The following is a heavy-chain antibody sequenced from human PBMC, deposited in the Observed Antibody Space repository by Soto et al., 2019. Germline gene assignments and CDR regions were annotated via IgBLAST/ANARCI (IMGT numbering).Heavy chain of an antibody. Sequence: QVQLQESGPGLVKPSQTLSLTCTVSGGSISSGGYYWSWIRQHPGKGLEWIGYIDYSGSTYYHPSLTCRVSISVDTSQHPFSLQLSSVTAADTAVYYCARSSTSANYFDYLGQGTLVTVSS. CDR1: GGSISSGGYY. CDR3: ARSSTSANYFDY. J-gene: IGHJ4*02. CDR2: IDYSGST. V-gene: IGHV4-31*03. D-gene: IGHD2-2*01.